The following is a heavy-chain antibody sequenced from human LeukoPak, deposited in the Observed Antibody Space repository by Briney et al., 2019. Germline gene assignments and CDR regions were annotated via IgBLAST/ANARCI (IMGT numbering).Heavy chain of an antibody. J-gene: IGHJ4*02. Sequence: GGSLRLSCAASGFTFGTYTMNWVRQAPGKGLEWVSSISSSGSYIYYADSVKGRFTISRDNTKNSLYLQISSLRAEDTAVYYCARGSGNYCVDYWGQGTLVTVSS. V-gene: IGHV3-21*01. CDR2: ISSSGSYI. D-gene: IGHD1-7*01. CDR3: ARGSGNYCVDY. CDR1: GFTFGTYT.